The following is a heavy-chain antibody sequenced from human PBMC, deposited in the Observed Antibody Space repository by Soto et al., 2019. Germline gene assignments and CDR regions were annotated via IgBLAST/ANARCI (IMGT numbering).Heavy chain of an antibody. CDR2: IFDSGNA. D-gene: IGHD4-4*01. CDR3: ARHRRTTVAKFYFDN. Sequence: QVQLQEAGPGLVKPQETLSLTCTVSGGSINSYCWSWIRQPPGKGLEWLAYIFDSGNANYNPSLKSRVTISVATSKNQFSLKLTSVTAADTAVYYCARHRRTTVAKFYFDNWGQGALVTVSS. CDR1: GGSINSYC. J-gene: IGHJ4*02. V-gene: IGHV4-59*08.